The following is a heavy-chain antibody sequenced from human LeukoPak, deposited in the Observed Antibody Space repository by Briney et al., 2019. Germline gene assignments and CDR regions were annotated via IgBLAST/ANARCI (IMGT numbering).Heavy chain of an antibody. CDR2: IYYSGST. Sequence: SETLSLTCTVSGGSISSGGYYWSWIRQRPGKGLEWIGYIYYSGSTYYNPSLKSRVTISVDTSKNQFSLKRSSVTAADTAVYYCAKGSLWFGELFTWFDPWGQGTLVTVSS. J-gene: IGHJ5*02. D-gene: IGHD3-10*01. CDR3: AKGSLWFGELFTWFDP. CDR1: GGSISSGGYY. V-gene: IGHV4-31*03.